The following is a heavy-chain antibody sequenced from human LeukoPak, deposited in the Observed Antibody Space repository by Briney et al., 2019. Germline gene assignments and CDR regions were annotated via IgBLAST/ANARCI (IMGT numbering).Heavy chain of an antibody. V-gene: IGHV3-33*01. CDR1: GFTFSSYG. Sequence: GGSLRLSCAASGFTFSSYGMHWVRQAPGKGLEWVADIWYDGGNKFYADSVKGRFTISRDNSKNTLYLQMNSLRAEDTAVYYCARDRAAADLDYWGQGTLVTVSS. CDR2: IWYDGGNK. CDR3: ARDRAAADLDY. J-gene: IGHJ4*02. D-gene: IGHD6-13*01.